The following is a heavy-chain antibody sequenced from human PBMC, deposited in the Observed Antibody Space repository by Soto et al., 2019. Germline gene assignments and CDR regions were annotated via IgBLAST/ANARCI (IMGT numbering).Heavy chain of an antibody. D-gene: IGHD6-19*01. CDR1: GGTFSSYA. V-gene: IGHV1-69*06. CDR2: IIPIFGTA. Sequence: SVKVSCKASGGTFSSYAISWVRQAPGQGLEWMGGIIPIFGTANYAQKFQGRVTITADKYTSTAYMELSSLRSEDTAVYYCARGKGVAVAGNFGYWCQGTLVTVSS. CDR3: ARGKGVAVAGNFGY. J-gene: IGHJ4*02.